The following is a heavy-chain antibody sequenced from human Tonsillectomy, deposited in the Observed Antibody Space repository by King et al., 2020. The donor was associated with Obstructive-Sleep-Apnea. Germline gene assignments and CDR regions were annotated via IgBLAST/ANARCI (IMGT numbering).Heavy chain of an antibody. D-gene: IGHD4-17*01. CDR2: INQHGSEE. CDR1: GFSFSSYW. Sequence: VQLVESGGGLGQPGGSLRLSCAVSGFSFSSYWMSWVRQAPGKGLEWVANINQHGSEEYYVDSVKGRFTISRDNAKNSLYLQMSSLRAEDTAMYYCARALSVDYAVDYWGQGTLVTVSP. J-gene: IGHJ4*02. V-gene: IGHV3-7*01. CDR3: ARALSVDYAVDY.